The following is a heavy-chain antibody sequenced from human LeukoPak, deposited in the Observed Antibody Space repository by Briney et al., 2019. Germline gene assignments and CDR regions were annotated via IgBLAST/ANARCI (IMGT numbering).Heavy chain of an antibody. CDR1: GFSIGSGYY. CDR3: ARTDEDYCSSTSCPDAFDI. D-gene: IGHD2-2*01. V-gene: IGHV4-38-2*01. Sequence: SETLSLTCAVSGFSIGSGYYWGWIRQPPGKGLEWIGSIFHSGSTFYNPSLKSRVTISVDTSKNQFSLKLSSVTAADTAVYYCARTDEDYCSSTSCPDAFDIWGQGTMVTVSS. CDR2: IFHSGST. J-gene: IGHJ3*02.